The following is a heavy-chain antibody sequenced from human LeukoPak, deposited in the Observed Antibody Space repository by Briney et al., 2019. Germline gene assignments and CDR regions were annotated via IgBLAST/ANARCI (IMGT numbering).Heavy chain of an antibody. CDR3: ARGRYCSSTSCPIDY. CDR2: ISSSSSTI. J-gene: IGHJ4*02. V-gene: IGHV3-48*02. D-gene: IGHD2-2*01. CDR1: GFTFRSYS. Sequence: GGSLRLSCAASGFTFRSYSMNWVRQAPGKGLEWVSYISSSSSTIYYADAVKGRFTISRDNAKNSLYLQMNSLRDEDTAVYYCARGRYCSSTSCPIDYWGQGTLVTVSS.